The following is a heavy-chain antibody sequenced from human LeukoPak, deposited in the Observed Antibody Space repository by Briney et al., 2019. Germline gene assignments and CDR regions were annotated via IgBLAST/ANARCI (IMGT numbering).Heavy chain of an antibody. CDR3: ARGYSSGWGTYSAFDI. D-gene: IGHD6-19*01. V-gene: IGHV4-59*01. J-gene: IGHJ3*02. CDR2: IYYSGST. Sequence: SETLSLTCTVSGGSISSYYWSWIRQPPGKGLEWIGYIYYSGSTNYNPSLKSRVTISVDTSKNQFSLKLSSVTAADTAVYYCARGYSSGWGTYSAFDIWGQGTMVTVSS. CDR1: GGSISSYY.